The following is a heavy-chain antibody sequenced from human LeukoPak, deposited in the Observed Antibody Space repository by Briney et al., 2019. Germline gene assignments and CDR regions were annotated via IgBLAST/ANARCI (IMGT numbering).Heavy chain of an antibody. CDR3: ARGRSGSGYLYYFDS. CDR1: GGSISSYY. J-gene: IGHJ4*02. CDR2: IYYSGST. Sequence: SETLSLTCTVSGGSISSYYWSWIRQPPGKGLEWIGYIYYSGSTIYNPSLKSRVTISVDTSKNQFSLKLSSVTAADTAVFYCARGRSGSGYLYYFDSWGQGTLVTVSS. D-gene: IGHD3-3*01. V-gene: IGHV4-59*01.